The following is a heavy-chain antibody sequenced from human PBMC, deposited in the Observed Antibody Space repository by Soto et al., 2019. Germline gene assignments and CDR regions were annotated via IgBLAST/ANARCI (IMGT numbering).Heavy chain of an antibody. V-gene: IGHV4-31*03. Sequence: QVQLQESGPGLVKPSQTLSLICTVSGGSISSGGYYWSWIRQHPGNGLEWIGYSYYSGSTYYNPSLKSRVTISVDTSKNQFSLKLTSVTAADTAVYYCARDWGRDGCFDYWGQGTLVTVSS. CDR1: GGSISSGGYY. CDR2: SYYSGST. J-gene: IGHJ4*02. D-gene: IGHD3-16*01. CDR3: ARDWGRDGCFDY.